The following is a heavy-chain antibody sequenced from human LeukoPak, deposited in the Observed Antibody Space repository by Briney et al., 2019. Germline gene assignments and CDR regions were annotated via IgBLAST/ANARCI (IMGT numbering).Heavy chain of an antibody. J-gene: IGHJ5*01. CDR1: GVSISSYY. V-gene: IGHV4-4*07. CDR3: AREFDSSSWYGGIEA. D-gene: IGHD6-13*01. CDR2: IYTSGST. Sequence: PSETLSLTCTVSGVSISSYYWSWIRQPAGKGLEWIGRIYTSGSTNYYPSLKSRVTMSVDTSKNQFSLKLSSVTAADTAVYYCAREFDSSSWYGGIEASGHGTLVTVSS.